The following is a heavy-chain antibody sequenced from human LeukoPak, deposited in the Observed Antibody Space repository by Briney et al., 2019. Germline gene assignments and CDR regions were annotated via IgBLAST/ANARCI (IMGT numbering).Heavy chain of an antibody. CDR1: GGTFSSYA. CDR3: ARVLSGYSSGWDYFDY. J-gene: IGHJ4*02. V-gene: IGHV1-69*04. CDR2: IIPILGIA. D-gene: IGHD6-19*01. Sequence: SVKVSCKASGGTFSSYAISWVRQAPGQGLEWMGRIIPILGIANYAQKFQGRVTITADKSTSTAYMELSSLISEDTAVYYCARVLSGYSSGWDYFDYWGQGTLVTVSS.